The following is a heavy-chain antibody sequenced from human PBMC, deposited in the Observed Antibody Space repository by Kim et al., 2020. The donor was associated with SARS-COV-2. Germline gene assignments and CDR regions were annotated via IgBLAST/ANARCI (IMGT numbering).Heavy chain of an antibody. J-gene: IGHJ4*02. CDR1: GYTFTSYY. CDR2: INPSGGST. CDR3: AREGLGAFDY. D-gene: IGHD3-10*01. Sequence: ASVKVSCKASGYTFTSYYMHWVRQAPGQGLEWMGIINPSGGSTSYAQKFQGRVTMTRDTSSTVYMELSSLRSEDTAVYYCAREGLGAFDYWGQGTLVTVSS. V-gene: IGHV1-46*01.